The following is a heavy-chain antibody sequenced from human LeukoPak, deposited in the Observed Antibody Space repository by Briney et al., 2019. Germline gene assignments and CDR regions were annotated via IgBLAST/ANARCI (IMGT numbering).Heavy chain of an antibody. CDR2: IIPILGIA. V-gene: IGHV1-69*02. Sequence: GASVKVSCKASGYTFTGYYMHWVRQAPGQGLEWMGRIIPILGIANYAQKFQGRVTITADKSTSTAYMELSSLRSEDTAVYYCARTPEGYCSSTSCQPTDYYYYYGMDVWGQGTTVTVSS. J-gene: IGHJ6*02. CDR1: GYTFTGYY. CDR3: ARTPEGYCSSTSCQPTDYYYYYGMDV. D-gene: IGHD2-2*01.